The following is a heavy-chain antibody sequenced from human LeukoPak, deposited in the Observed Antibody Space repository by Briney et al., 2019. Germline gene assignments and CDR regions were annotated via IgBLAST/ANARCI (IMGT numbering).Heavy chain of an antibody. CDR1: GFTFSSYS. CDR2: ISSSSSYI. Sequence: GGSLRLSCAVSGFTFSSYSMNWVRQAPGKGLEWVSSISSSSSYIYYADSVKGRFTISRDNAKNSLYLQMNSLRAEDTAVYYCAYAGLLPAFDYWGQGTLVTVSS. J-gene: IGHJ4*02. D-gene: IGHD2-15*01. V-gene: IGHV3-21*01. CDR3: AYAGLLPAFDY.